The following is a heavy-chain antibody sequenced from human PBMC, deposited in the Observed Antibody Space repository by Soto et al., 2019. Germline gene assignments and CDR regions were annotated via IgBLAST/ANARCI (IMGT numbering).Heavy chain of an antibody. J-gene: IGHJ4*02. Sequence: QVQLQQWGAGLLKPSETLSLSCAVYGGPFSGYYWSWFRQPPGKGLEWIGEINHSGGTNYNPSLKSRVTISVDSSKNQFSLKLTSVTAADTALYYCARASAESESSGWHFAYWGQGTLVTVSS. CDR3: ARASAESESSGWHFAY. CDR1: GGPFSGYY. D-gene: IGHD6-19*01. V-gene: IGHV4-34*01. CDR2: INHSGGT.